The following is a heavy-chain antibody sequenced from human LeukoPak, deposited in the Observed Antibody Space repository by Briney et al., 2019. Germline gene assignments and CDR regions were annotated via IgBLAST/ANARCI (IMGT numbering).Heavy chain of an antibody. Sequence: GGSQRLSCAATGLTFSDYYMSWIRQAPGKGLEWVSYISSSGSTIYYADSVKGRFTISRDNAKTSLYLQMNSLRAEDTAVYYCARDPSSNYDFWSGYSYYFDYWGQGTLVTVSS. D-gene: IGHD3-3*01. CDR1: GLTFSDYY. CDR2: ISSSGSTI. J-gene: IGHJ4*02. CDR3: ARDPSSNYDFWSGYSYYFDY. V-gene: IGHV3-11*04.